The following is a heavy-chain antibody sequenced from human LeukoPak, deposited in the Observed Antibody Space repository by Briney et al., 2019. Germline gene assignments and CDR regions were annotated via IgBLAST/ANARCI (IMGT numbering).Heavy chain of an antibody. CDR2: IIPIFGTA. CDR1: GGTFSSYA. V-gene: IGHV1-69*05. J-gene: IGHJ4*02. CDR3: ASRSGSQTYYYGSSGYYPN. D-gene: IGHD3-22*01. Sequence: AVKVSCKASGGTFSSYAISWVRQAPGQGLEWMGRIIPIFGTANYAQKFQGRVTITTDESTSTAYMELSSLRSEDTAVYYCASRSGSQTYYYGSSGYYPNWGQGTLVTVSS.